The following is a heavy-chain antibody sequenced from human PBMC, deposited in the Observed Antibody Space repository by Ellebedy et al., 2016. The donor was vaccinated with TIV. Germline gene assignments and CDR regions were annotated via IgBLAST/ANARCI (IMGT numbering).Heavy chain of an antibody. J-gene: IGHJ4*02. Sequence: ASVKVSCXAYADRFSNYALSWVRQAPGQGLEWMGGIDPIFGSANYAQNFQGRVTITADESMSTAYMELSSLRSEDTAVYYCARRQSRFSYGDYALDHWGQGTLVSVSS. CDR2: IDPIFGSA. V-gene: IGHV1-69*13. CDR3: ARRQSRFSYGDYALDH. CDR1: ADRFSNYA. D-gene: IGHD4-17*01.